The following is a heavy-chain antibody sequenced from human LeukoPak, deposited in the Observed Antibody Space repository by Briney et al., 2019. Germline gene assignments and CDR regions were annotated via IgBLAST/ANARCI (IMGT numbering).Heavy chain of an antibody. CDR1: GGTFSSYA. CDR2: IIPIFGTA. CDR3: ARESAYSSGWYSY. D-gene: IGHD6-19*01. V-gene: IGHV1-69*05. Sequence: SVKVSCKASGGTFSSYAISWVRQAPGQGLEWMGRIIPIFGTANYAQKFQGRVTMTRDTSTSTVYMELSSLRSEDTAVYYCARESAYSSGWYSYWGQGTLVTVSS. J-gene: IGHJ4*02.